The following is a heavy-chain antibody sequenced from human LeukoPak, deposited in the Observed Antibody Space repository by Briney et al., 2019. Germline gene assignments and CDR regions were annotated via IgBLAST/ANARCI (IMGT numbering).Heavy chain of an antibody. D-gene: IGHD2-8*01. J-gene: IGHJ6*03. CDR1: GYTFTGNY. Sequence: ASVKVSCKVSGYTFTGNYIHWVRQAPGQGREWMGWINPNSGGTNYAQKFQGRVTMTRDTSISTAYMELSRLRSDDTAVYYCARRAGYCTNGVCYYYYYYYMDVWGKGTTVTVSS. CDR2: INPNSGGT. V-gene: IGHV1-2*02. CDR3: ARRAGYCTNGVCYYYYYYYMDV.